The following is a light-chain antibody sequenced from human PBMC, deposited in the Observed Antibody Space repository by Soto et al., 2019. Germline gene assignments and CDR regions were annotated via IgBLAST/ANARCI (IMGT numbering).Light chain of an antibody. CDR2: RTS. V-gene: IGKV3-15*01. Sequence: RVTTQSPANLSVSPGERATLSCRASQNVAGDLAWYQQKPGQAPRPLIYRTSTRATGIPARFSGSGSGTEFTLTISSLQSEDFAVYYCQEYNGRSSFGQGTKVEIK. J-gene: IGKJ1*01. CDR3: QEYNGRSS. CDR1: QNVAGD.